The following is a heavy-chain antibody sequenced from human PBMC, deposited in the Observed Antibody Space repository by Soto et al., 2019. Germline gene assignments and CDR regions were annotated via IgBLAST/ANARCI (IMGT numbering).Heavy chain of an antibody. CDR1: GGPITSYY. CDR2: IYYYGST. D-gene: IGHD2-2*01. V-gene: IGHV4-59*08. CDR3: ARQINQLLAWFDP. Sequence: PSETLSLTCSLSGGPITSYYWSWIRQPPGKGLEWIGNIYYYGSTNYNPSLKSRVTISVDTSKNQFSLKLSSVTAADTAVYYCARQINQLLAWFDPWGQGTLVTVSS. J-gene: IGHJ5*02.